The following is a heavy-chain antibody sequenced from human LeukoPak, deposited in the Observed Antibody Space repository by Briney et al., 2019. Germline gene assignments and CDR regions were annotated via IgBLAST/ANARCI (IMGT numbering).Heavy chain of an antibody. CDR1: GGTFSSYA. V-gene: IGHV1-69*13. D-gene: IGHD2-2*01. J-gene: IGHJ6*03. CDR2: IIPIFGTA. Sequence: GASVKVSCKASGGTFSSYAISWVRQAPGQGLEWMGGIIPIFGTANYAQKFQGRVTITADESTSTAYMELSSLRSEDTAVYYCARVNCSSTSCYHYYYYMDVWGKGTTVTVSS. CDR3: ARVNCSSTSCYHYYYYMDV.